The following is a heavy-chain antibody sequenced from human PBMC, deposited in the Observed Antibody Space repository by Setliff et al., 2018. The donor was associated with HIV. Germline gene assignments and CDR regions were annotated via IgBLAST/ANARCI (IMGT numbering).Heavy chain of an antibody. V-gene: IGHV4-38-2*02. CDR3: ARDRVGSRHDAFEI. D-gene: IGHD1-26*01. Sequence: PSETLSLTCAVSGYYISSGYYWAWIRQPPGKGLEWIGSIYHSGITYCNPSLKSRVTISVDTSKNQFSLKVSSVTAADTAVYYCARDRVGSRHDAFEIWGQGTMVTVSS. J-gene: IGHJ3*02. CDR2: IYHSGIT. CDR1: GYYISSGYY.